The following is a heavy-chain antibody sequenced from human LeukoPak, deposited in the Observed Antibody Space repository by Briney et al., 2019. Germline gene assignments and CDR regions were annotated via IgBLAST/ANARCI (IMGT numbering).Heavy chain of an antibody. J-gene: IGHJ4*02. V-gene: IGHV3-21*01. CDR1: GFTFSSYS. CDR3: AKRHYASSWYGDYFDY. CDR2: ISSSSSYT. Sequence: GGSLRLSCAASGFTFSSYSMNWVRQAPGKGLEWVSSISSSSSYTYYADSVKGRFTISRDNAKNSLYLQMNSLRTEDTAVYYCAKRHYASSWYGDYFDYWGQGTLVTVSS. D-gene: IGHD6-13*01.